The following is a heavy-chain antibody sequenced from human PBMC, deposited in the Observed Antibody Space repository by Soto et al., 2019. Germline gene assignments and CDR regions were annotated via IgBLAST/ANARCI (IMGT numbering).Heavy chain of an antibody. J-gene: IGHJ4*02. D-gene: IGHD3-16*02. Sequence: ASVKVSCKASGYTFTIYYMHWVRQAPGQGLEWMGIINPSGGSTSYAQKFQGRVTMTRDTSTSTVYMELSSLRSEDTAVYYCARSGMITFGGVIVQLYYFDYWGQGTLVTVSS. CDR1: GYTFTIYY. CDR2: INPSGGST. CDR3: ARSGMITFGGVIVQLYYFDY. V-gene: IGHV1-46*03.